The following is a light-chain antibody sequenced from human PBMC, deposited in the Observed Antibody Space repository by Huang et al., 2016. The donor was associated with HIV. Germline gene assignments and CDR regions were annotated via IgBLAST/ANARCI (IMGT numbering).Light chain of an antibody. CDR1: QSISSS. CDR2: ATS. CDR3: QQTYSTLWT. J-gene: IGKJ1*01. V-gene: IGKV1-39*01. Sequence: DIQMTPSPSSLSASIGDRVTITCRASQSISSSLNWYQQKPGTAPKLLIYATSTLQSGVPSRFSGSGSGTDFTLTISSLQPEDFATYFCQQTYSTLWTFGQGTKVEIK.